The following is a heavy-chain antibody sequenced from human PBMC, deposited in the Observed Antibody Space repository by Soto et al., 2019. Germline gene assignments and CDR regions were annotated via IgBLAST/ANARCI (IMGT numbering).Heavy chain of an antibody. J-gene: IGHJ5*02. V-gene: IGHV4-61*03. CDR3: ARNASGRGWFDP. D-gene: IGHD3-10*01. Sequence: PSETLSLTCIVSGGSVKSPSHYWSWIRQSPGKGLEWIGNVYYIGTTDYNPSLENRVTILLDRSDNHFSLKLRSVTVDDTAVYYCARNASGRGWFDPWGQGALVTVSS. CDR2: VYYIGTT. CDR1: GGSVKSPSHY.